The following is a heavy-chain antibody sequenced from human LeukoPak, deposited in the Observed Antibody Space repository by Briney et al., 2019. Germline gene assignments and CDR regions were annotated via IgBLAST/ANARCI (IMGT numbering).Heavy chain of an antibody. V-gene: IGHV3-23*01. Sequence: GGSLRLSCAASGFTFSSYAMSWVRQAPGKGLQWVSGTSGSGFNRYYADSVKGRFTISRDNSKNTLYLQVNSLRAEDTALYYCAKDMETTVVTPTFDYWGQGTLVTVSS. CDR3: AKDMETTVVTPTFDY. CDR2: TSGSGFNR. J-gene: IGHJ4*02. CDR1: GFTFSSYA. D-gene: IGHD4-23*01.